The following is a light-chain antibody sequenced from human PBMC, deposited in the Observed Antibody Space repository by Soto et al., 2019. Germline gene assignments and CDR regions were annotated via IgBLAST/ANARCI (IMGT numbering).Light chain of an antibody. Sequence: DIQMTQSPSSLSTSVRDRVTITCRASQRISTYLNWFQQKPGKAPKLLIYGATNLQSGVPSRFSGSGSGTDFTLTISSLQHEDFATYYCQQTYSTPYTFGQGTRLEIK. CDR1: QRISTY. J-gene: IGKJ2*01. V-gene: IGKV1-39*01. CDR2: GAT. CDR3: QQTYSTPYT.